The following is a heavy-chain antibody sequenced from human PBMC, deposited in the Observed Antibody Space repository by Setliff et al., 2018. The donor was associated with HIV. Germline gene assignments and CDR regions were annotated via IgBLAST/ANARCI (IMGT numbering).Heavy chain of an antibody. CDR3: ARDEATVVSNWFDP. J-gene: IGHJ5*02. Sequence: PGGSLRLSCAASGFTFDNYGMSWVRQAPGKGLEWVANIKQDGSEKYYVDSVKGRFTISRDNAKNSLYLQMNSLRAEDTAVYYCARDEATVVSNWFDPWGQGTLVTVSS. D-gene: IGHD4-17*01. CDR2: IKQDGSEK. CDR1: GFTFDNYG. V-gene: IGHV3-7*01.